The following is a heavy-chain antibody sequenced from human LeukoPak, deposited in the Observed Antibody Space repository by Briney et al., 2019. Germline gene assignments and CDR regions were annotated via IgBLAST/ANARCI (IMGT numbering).Heavy chain of an antibody. J-gene: IGHJ6*02. CDR1: GYTFTSYD. CDR2: MNPNSGNT. Sequence: ASVKVSCKASGYTFTSYDINWVRQATGQGLEWMGWMNPNSGNTGYAQKFQGRVTMTRNTSISTAYMELSSLRSEDTAVYYCARLVDYSNYVPYGMDVWGQGTTVTVSS. D-gene: IGHD4-11*01. CDR3: ARLVDYSNYVPYGMDV. V-gene: IGHV1-8*01.